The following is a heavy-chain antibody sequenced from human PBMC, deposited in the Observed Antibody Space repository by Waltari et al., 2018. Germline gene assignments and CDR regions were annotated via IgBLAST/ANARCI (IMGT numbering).Heavy chain of an antibody. Sequence: QVQLQQWGAGLLNPSETLSLTCGFNGGTFSDYYWTWIRQPPGKGLEGIGEIYHRGSTKHNPSVKGRVTISVQMSKNQFSLKLTSLTAADTAVYYCARGAPYHYGSGRKYYMDVWDKGTTVTVSS. CDR3: ARGAPYHYGSGRKYYMDV. D-gene: IGHD3-10*01. V-gene: IGHV4-34*01. CDR2: IYHRGST. J-gene: IGHJ6*03. CDR1: GGTFSDYY.